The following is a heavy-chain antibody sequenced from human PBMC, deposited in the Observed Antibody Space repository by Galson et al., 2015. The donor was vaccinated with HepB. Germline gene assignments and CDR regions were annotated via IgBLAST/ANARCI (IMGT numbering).Heavy chain of an antibody. D-gene: IGHD2-21*02. CDR3: ASDGDCIGGGGSVDG. V-gene: IGHV1-18*01. J-gene: IGHJ4*02. Sequence: SVKVSCKASGVNFNSYAINWVRQAPGQGLEWMGGITAYIGKRNYAQKLKARVTITTDKSTKTSYMELRSLTSDDTAVYYCASDGDCIGGGGSVDGWGQGTLVTVSS. CDR1: GVNFNSYA. CDR2: ITAYIGKR.